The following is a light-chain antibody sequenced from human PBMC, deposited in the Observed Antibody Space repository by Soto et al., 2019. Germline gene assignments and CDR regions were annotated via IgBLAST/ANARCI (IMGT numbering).Light chain of an antibody. CDR2: AAS. J-gene: IGKJ4*01. CDR1: QGISSY. CDR3: QQYNSYPVS. Sequence: DIQLTQSPSFLSASVGDRVTITCRASQGISSYLAWYQQKPGKAPKLLIYAASTLQSGVPSKFSGSGSGTDFTLTISSLQPEDFATYYCQQYNSYPVSFGGGTKVEIK. V-gene: IGKV1-9*01.